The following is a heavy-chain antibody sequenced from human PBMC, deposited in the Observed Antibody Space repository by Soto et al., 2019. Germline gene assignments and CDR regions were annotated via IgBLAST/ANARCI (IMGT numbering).Heavy chain of an antibody. CDR2: ISYDGNNK. Sequence: PGGSLRLSCAASGFTFGAYVMHWVRQAPGKGLEWVAHISYDGNNKYYADSVKGRFTISRDNSKNTLYLQMNSLRAEDTAVYYCAKGCPLDNWNDDPIWFDPWGQGTLVTVSS. CDR3: AKGCPLDNWNDDPIWFDP. V-gene: IGHV3-30*18. CDR1: GFTFGAYV. J-gene: IGHJ5*02. D-gene: IGHD1-1*01.